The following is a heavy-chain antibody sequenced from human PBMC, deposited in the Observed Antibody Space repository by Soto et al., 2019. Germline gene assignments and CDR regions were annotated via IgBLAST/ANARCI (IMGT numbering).Heavy chain of an antibody. CDR1: GYTFTSYD. J-gene: IGHJ6*02. V-gene: IGHV1-8*01. CDR3: ARGDYYSNYVAYGMDV. D-gene: IGHD4-4*01. Sequence: GASVKVSCKASGYTFTSYDINWVRQATGQGLEWMGWMNPNSGNTGYAQKFQGRVTMTRNTSISTAYMELSSLRSEDTAVYYCARGDYYSNYVAYGMDVWGQGTTVTVSS. CDR2: MNPNSGNT.